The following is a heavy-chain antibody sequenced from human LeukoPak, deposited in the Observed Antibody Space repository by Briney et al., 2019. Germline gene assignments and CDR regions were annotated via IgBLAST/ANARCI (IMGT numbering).Heavy chain of an antibody. CDR1: GXTFSHYA. D-gene: IGHD5-12*01. V-gene: IGHV3-30-3*01. J-gene: IGHJ4*02. CDR3: ARDRSSYEYYFDY. CDR2: ISYDGSNK. Sequence: GGSLRLSCAASGXTFSHYAMHWVRQAPGKGLEWVAVISYDGSNKYYADSVKGRFTISRDNSKNTLYLQMNSLSTEDTAVYYCARDRSSYEYYFDYWGQGTLVTVSS.